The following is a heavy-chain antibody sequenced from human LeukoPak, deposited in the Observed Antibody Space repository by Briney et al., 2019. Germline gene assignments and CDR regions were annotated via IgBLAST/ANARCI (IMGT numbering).Heavy chain of an antibody. CDR3: AGEVHCSSTSCPEGFQH. Sequence: ASVKVSCKASGGTFSSYAISWVRQAPGQGLEWMRRIIPILGIANYAQKFQGRVTITADKSTSTAYMELSSLRSEDTAVYYCAGEVHCSSTSCPEGFQHWGQGTLVTVSS. J-gene: IGHJ1*01. D-gene: IGHD2-2*01. CDR1: GGTFSSYA. CDR2: IIPILGIA. V-gene: IGHV1-69*04.